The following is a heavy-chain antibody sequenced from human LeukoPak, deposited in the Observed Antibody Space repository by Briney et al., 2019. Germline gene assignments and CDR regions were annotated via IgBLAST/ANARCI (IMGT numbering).Heavy chain of an antibody. D-gene: IGHD2-21*02. V-gene: IGHV1-18*01. CDR1: GYTFTSYG. CDR2: ISAYNGNT. J-gene: IGHJ5*02. Sequence: ASVKVSCKASGYTFTSYGISWVRQAPGQGLEWMGWISAYNGNTNYAQKLQGRVTLTTDTSTSTAYMELRSLRSDDTAVYYCARDFGPYCGGDCYHWFDPWGQGTLVTVSS. CDR3: ARDFGPYCGGDCYHWFDP.